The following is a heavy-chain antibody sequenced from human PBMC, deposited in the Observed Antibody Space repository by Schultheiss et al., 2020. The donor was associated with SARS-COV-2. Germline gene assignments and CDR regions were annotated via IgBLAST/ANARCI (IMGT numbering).Heavy chain of an antibody. Sequence: GGSLRLSCAASGFTFSSYGMHWVRQAPGKGLEWVAVLSYDGSNKYYADSVKGRFTISRDNSKNTLYLQMNSLRAEDTAVYYCARALGTTTFDYWGQGTLVTVSS. J-gene: IGHJ4*02. CDR2: LSYDGSNK. CDR1: GFTFSSYG. V-gene: IGHV3-30*03. CDR3: ARALGTTTFDY. D-gene: IGHD1-7*01.